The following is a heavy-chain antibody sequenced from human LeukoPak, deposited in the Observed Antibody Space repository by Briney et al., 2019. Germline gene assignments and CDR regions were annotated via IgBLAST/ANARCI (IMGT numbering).Heavy chain of an antibody. CDR1: GYTFTSNY. Sequence: ASVNVSFKASGYTFTSNYIHWVRQAPGQGLEWMGMIYPRDGSTSYAQRFQGRVTVTRDTSTSTVHMELSGLRSEDTAVYYCARDQEGFDYWGQGTLVTVSS. V-gene: IGHV1-46*01. CDR3: ARDQEGFDY. J-gene: IGHJ4*02. CDR2: IYPRDGST.